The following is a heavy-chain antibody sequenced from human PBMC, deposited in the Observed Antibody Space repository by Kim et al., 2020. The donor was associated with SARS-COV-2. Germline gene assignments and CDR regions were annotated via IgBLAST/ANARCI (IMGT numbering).Heavy chain of an antibody. CDR2: ISSSGSTI. D-gene: IGHD3-3*01. Sequence: GGSLRLSCAASGFTFSDYYMSWIRQAPGKGLEWVSYISSSGSTIYYADSVKGRFTISRDNAKNSLYLQMNSLRAEDTAVYYCARDHQIFLEWLLSSYYYYGMDVWGQGTTVTVSS. J-gene: IGHJ6*02. CDR1: GFTFSDYY. CDR3: ARDHQIFLEWLLSSYYYYGMDV. V-gene: IGHV3-11*01.